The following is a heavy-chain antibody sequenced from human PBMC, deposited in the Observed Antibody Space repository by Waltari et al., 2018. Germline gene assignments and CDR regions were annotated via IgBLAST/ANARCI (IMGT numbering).Heavy chain of an antibody. D-gene: IGHD3-22*01. CDR2: IFSNDET. Sequence: QVTLKESGPVLVKPRETLTLTCTVSGFSLTSVKMGVTWIRQPPGKALEWLAHIFSNDETSYSTSLKHRLSISEDTSKSQVVLTLTDMDPADTATYFCARIGSGFYYFFDFWGPGILVSVSS. CDR1: GFSLTSVKMG. CDR3: ARIGSGFYYFFDF. J-gene: IGHJ4*02. V-gene: IGHV2-26*01.